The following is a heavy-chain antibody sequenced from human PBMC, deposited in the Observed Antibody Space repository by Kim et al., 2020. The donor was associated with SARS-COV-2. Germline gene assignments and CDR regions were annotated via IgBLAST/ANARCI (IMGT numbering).Heavy chain of an antibody. D-gene: IGHD4-17*01. V-gene: IGHV3-7*03. CDR3: ARGPPYGDYSSWFDP. J-gene: IGHJ5*02. Sequence: VDSVRGRLTISRDNAKNSLSLQMNSLGADDTAVYYCARGPPYGDYSSWFDPWGQGTLVTVSS.